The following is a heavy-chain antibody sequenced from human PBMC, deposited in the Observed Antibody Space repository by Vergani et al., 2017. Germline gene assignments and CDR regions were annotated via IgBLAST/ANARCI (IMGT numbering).Heavy chain of an antibody. D-gene: IGHD2/OR15-2a*01. CDR1: GFTLSSYT. CDR2: ISSGSDYI. V-gene: IGHV3-21*02. Sequence: EVQLVESGGGLVKPGGSLRLSCATSGFTLSSYTMNWVRQAPGKGLEWVSSISSGSDYISYAESLKGRFTISRDNAKNSLYLQMNSLRVEDTAVYYVVWSPCNRTSCYGDRYYWGQGTLVTVSS. CDR3: VWSPCNRTSCYGDRYY. J-gene: IGHJ4*02.